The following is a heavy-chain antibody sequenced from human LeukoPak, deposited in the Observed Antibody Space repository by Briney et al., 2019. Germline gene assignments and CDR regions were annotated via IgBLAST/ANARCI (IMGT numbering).Heavy chain of an antibody. CDR2: INSNSGGT. CDR1: GYTFTGYY. D-gene: IGHD5-24*01. V-gene: IGHV1-2*06. J-gene: IGHJ3*02. CDR3: ASRGDGYENYAFDI. Sequence: ASVKVSCKASGYTFTGYYIHWVRQAPGQGLEWMGRINSNSGGTDYAQKFQGRVSMTRDTSISTAYMELRSLRSDDTAVYYCASRGDGYENYAFDIWGQGTMVTVSS.